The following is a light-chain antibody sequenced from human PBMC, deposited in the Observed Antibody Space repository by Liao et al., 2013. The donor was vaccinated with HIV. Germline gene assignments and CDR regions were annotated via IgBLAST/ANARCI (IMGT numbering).Light chain of an antibody. CDR1: NIGSKS. CDR2: YDG. V-gene: IGLV3-21*04. CDR3: QVWDSSTNSYV. Sequence: SYELTQPPSVSVAPGKTARITCGGNNIGSKSVHWYQQRPGQAPVLVIYYDGDRPSGIPERFSGSTSGTTATLAISGTQSMDEADYYCQVWDSSTNSYVFGTGTKVTVL. J-gene: IGLJ1*01.